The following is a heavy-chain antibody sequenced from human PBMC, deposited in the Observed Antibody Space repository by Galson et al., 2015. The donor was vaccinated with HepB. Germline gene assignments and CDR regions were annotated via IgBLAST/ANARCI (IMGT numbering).Heavy chain of an antibody. CDR1: GITFSSYG. CDR3: VKDPRRRYYYDSSGYRGYFQH. D-gene: IGHD3-22*01. J-gene: IGHJ1*01. Sequence: SLRLSCAASGITFSSYGMHWVRQAPGKGLEYVSAMSSNGGSTYYADSVKGRFTISRDNSKNTLYLQMSSLRPEDTAAYYCVKDPRRRYYYDSSGYRGYFQHWGQGTLVTVSS. V-gene: IGHV3-64D*06. CDR2: MSSNGGST.